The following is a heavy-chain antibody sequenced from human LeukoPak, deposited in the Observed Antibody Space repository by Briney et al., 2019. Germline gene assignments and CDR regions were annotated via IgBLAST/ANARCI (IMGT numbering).Heavy chain of an antibody. D-gene: IGHD6-19*01. CDR2: IYTSGST. CDR3: AREGKLTGYFGGLGSNY. J-gene: IGHJ4*02. V-gene: IGHV4-61*02. CDR1: GGSISSGSYY. Sequence: PSETLSLTCTVSGGSISSGSYYWSWIRQPAGKGLEWIGRIYTSGSTNYNPSLKSRVTISVDTSKNQFSLKLSSVTAADTAVYYCAREGKLTGYFGGLGSNYWGQGILVTVSS.